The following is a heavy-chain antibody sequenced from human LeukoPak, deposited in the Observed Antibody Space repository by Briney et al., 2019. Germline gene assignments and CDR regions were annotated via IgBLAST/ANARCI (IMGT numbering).Heavy chain of an antibody. Sequence: GRSLRLSCAGSGFSFSSYAMPWVRQAPGKGLEWVAVISYDGTNKYYAESVKGRFIISRDNSKNTLYLQMNSLRAEDTAVYYCAKAGIAVPATPEYCGQGTQVTVSS. J-gene: IGHJ4*02. D-gene: IGHD6-19*01. CDR1: GFSFSSYA. CDR3: AKAGIAVPATPEY. V-gene: IGHV3-30*07. CDR2: ISYDGTNK.